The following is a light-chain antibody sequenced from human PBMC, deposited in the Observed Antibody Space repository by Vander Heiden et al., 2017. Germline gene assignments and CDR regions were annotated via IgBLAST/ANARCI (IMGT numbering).Light chain of an antibody. J-gene: IGLJ2*01. CDR3: ATWDTSMSAVV. CDR1: RSNIGNNY. V-gene: IGLV1-51*01. Sequence: QSVLTQPPSVSAAPAQTVTVSRFRLRSNIGNNYVPWYQHLPGTSPKHIIYDKNKRTAGIPDRFSGSKSGTSATLGITGLQTGDEADYYCATWDTSMSAVVFGGGTKLTVL. CDR2: DKN.